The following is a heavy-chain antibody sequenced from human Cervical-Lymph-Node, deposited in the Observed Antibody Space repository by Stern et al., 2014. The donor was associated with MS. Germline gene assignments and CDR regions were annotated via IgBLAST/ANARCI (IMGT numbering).Heavy chain of an antibody. CDR1: GFSLTTAGVG. D-gene: IGHD3-10*01. CDR2: IYWDDDR. J-gene: IGHJ3*01. V-gene: IGHV2-5*02. CDR3: AHFVLWFGVGYSFDV. Sequence: QITLKESGPTLVKPTQTLTLTCTFSGFSLTTAGVGVGWIRQPQGKAPEWLAIIYWDDDRRSSTSLQHRTTLTQDTQQNQVVLAITNLDPMDTAAYDVAHFVLWFGVGYSFDVWGQGTRVTVSS.